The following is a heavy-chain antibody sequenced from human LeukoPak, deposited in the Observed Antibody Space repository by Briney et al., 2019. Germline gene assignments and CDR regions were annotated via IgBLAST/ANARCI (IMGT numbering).Heavy chain of an antibody. CDR2: IYPGDSDT. V-gene: IGHV5-51*01. CDR1: GYSFTNYW. J-gene: IGHJ5*02. Sequence: GESLQISCKGSGYSFTNYWVGWVRQMPGKGLEWMGLIYPGDSDTRYSPSFRGQVTISADKSINTAYLQWSSLKASDTAMYYCARRYSSSSSYSSVMNWFDPWGQGTLVTVSS. D-gene: IGHD2-2*01. CDR3: ARRYSSSSSYSSVMNWFDP.